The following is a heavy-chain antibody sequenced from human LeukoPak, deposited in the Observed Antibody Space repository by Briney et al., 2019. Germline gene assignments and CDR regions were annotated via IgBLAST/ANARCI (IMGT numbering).Heavy chain of an antibody. CDR1: GYAFTNYA. D-gene: IGHD2-2*01. Sequence: ASVKVSCKASGYAFTNYAMSWVRQAPGQGLEWMGWISVYNDNTNYAQKLQGRVTMTADTSTTTAYMELRSLRSDDTAVYYCARGYCSSATCRHFDYWGQGALVTVSS. J-gene: IGHJ4*02. CDR3: ARGYCSSATCRHFDY. V-gene: IGHV1-18*01. CDR2: ISVYNDNT.